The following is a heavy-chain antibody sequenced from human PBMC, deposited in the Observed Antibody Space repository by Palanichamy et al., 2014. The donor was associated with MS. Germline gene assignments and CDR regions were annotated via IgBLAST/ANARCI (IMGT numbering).Heavy chain of an antibody. D-gene: IGHD2-15*01. CDR1: EFAFSSYW. CDR2: IRQDGGET. CDR3: ARDKRCSGGTCYSASYFDY. V-gene: IGHV3-7*01. J-gene: IGHJ4*02. Sequence: VQLVESGGGLVQPGGALRLSCVASEFAFSSYWMSWVRQAPGKGLEWVANIRQDGGETYYVDSVKGRFTISRDNAENSLYLEMHSLRGEDTAVYYCARDKRCSGGTCYSASYFDYWGQGVLVTVSS.